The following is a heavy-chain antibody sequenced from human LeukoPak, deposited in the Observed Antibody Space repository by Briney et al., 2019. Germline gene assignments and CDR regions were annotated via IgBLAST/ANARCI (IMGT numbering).Heavy chain of an antibody. V-gene: IGHV4-59*08. D-gene: IGHD3-22*01. CDR2: IYYSGST. J-gene: IGHJ6*02. CDR1: GGSISSYY. Sequence: SETLSLTCTVSGGSISSYYWSWIRQPPGKGLEWIGYIYYSGSTNYNPSLKSRVTISVDTSKNQFSLKLSSVTAADTAVYYCARGRGGDDSSGYYFSSVYYYYYYGMDVWGQGTTVTVSS. CDR3: ARGRGGDDSSGYYFSSVYYYYYYGMDV.